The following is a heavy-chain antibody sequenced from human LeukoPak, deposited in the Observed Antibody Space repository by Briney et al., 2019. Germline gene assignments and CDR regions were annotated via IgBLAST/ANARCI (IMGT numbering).Heavy chain of an antibody. CDR3: ARDYCSSTSCLFDY. J-gene: IGHJ4*02. CDR2: INPNSGDT. D-gene: IGHD2-2*01. CDR1: GFTFSSYA. Sequence: GGSLRLSCAASGFTFSSYAIHWVRQAPGQGLEWMGRINPNSGDTNYAQNFQGRVTMTRDTSINTAYMELSRLRSDDTAVYYCARDYCSSTSCLFDYWGQGTLVTVSS. V-gene: IGHV1-2*06.